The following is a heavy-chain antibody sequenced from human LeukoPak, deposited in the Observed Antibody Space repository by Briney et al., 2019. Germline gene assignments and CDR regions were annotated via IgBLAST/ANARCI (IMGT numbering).Heavy chain of an antibody. Sequence: SETLSLTCTVSGDSISSYYWSWIRQPAGKGLEWIGRIYSSGITNFNPSLKSRVTMSVDTSKNQFSLKLSSVTAADTALYYCVRAGDSSGYRRPFDYWGQGTLVTVSS. V-gene: IGHV4-4*07. CDR1: GDSISSYY. D-gene: IGHD3-22*01. CDR2: IYSSGIT. CDR3: VRAGDSSGYRRPFDY. J-gene: IGHJ4*02.